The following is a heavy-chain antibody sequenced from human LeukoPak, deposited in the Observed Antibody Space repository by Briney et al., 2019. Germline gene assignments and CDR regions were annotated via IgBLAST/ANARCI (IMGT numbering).Heavy chain of an antibody. CDR3: ARDPHSSGWRNYFDF. CDR2: ISYDGTYK. Sequence: PGGSLRLSCAASGFTFSSHAIHWVRQPPGKGLEWVAVISYDGTYKYYADSEKGRFTVSRDNSKNTLYLQMNSLTTEDTAVYYCARDPHSSGWRNYFDFWGQEPWSPSPQ. V-gene: IGHV3-30*04. CDR1: GFTFSSHA. D-gene: IGHD6-19*01. J-gene: IGHJ4*01.